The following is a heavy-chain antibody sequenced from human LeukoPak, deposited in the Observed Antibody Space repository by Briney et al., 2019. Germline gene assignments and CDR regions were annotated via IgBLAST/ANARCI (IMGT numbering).Heavy chain of an antibody. CDR3: ATRLHYNDTDDS. CDR2: FDPDRSET. CDR1: GYTLTNLD. J-gene: IGHJ4*02. V-gene: IGHV1-24*01. D-gene: IGHD3-22*01. Sequence: GASVKDSCKVSGYTLTNLDIHWVRPAPAKGLEWMGAFDPDRSETVYAQKFQDRLTLTQDTSTDTAYLELTSLRSEDTAMFFCATRLHYNDTDDSWGQGTLVTVSS.